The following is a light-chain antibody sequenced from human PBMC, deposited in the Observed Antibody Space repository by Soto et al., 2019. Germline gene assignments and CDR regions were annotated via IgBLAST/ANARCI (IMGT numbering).Light chain of an antibody. CDR2: GAS. CDR3: QQYGSSPPVT. J-gene: IGKJ5*01. V-gene: IGKV3-20*01. CDR1: QSVSSSY. Sequence: EIVLTQSPGTLSLSPGERATLSCRASQSVSSSYLAWYQQEPGQAPRLLIYGASGRATGIPDRFSGSVSGTDFTLTISRLEPEDFAVYYCQQYGSSPPVTFGQGTRLEIK.